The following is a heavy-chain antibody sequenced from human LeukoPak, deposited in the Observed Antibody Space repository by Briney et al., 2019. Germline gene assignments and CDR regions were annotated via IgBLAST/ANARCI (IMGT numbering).Heavy chain of an antibody. CDR3: ARGVLRYFDWLLFDKLWAYYYYYMDV. CDR2: MNPNSGNT. D-gene: IGHD3-9*01. J-gene: IGHJ6*03. Sequence: ASVKVSCKASGYTFTSYDINWVRQATGQGLEWVGWMNPNSGNTGYAQKFQGRVTMTRNTSISTAYMELSSLRSEDTAVYYCARGVLRYFDWLLFDKLWAYYYYYMDVWGKGTTVTISS. CDR1: GYTFTSYD. V-gene: IGHV1-8*01.